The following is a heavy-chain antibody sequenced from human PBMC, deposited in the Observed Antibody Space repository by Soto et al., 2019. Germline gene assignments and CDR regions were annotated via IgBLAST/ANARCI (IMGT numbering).Heavy chain of an antibody. CDR1: GGTFSSYT. CDR2: IIPILGIA. D-gene: IGHD2-15*01. J-gene: IGHJ6*02. Sequence: QVQLVQSGAEVKKPGSSVKVSCKASGGTFSSYTISWVRQAPGQGLEWMGRIIPILGIANYAQKFQGRVTITAHKSTSTAYVELSSLRSEDTAVYYCARAIVVVVAATPTYYYYGMDVWGQGTTVTVSS. V-gene: IGHV1-69*02. CDR3: ARAIVVVVAATPTYYYYGMDV.